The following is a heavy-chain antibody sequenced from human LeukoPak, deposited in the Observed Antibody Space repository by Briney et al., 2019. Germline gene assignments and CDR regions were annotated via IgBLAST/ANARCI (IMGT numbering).Heavy chain of an antibody. CDR3: ASRYSSSWYYYYYYMDV. V-gene: IGHV3-7*01. D-gene: IGHD6-13*01. J-gene: IGHJ6*03. Sequence: GESLRLSCAASGFTFSDYSMNWVRQAPGKGLEWVANIKQDGSEKFYVDSVKGRFTISRDNAKNSLYLQMNSLRAEDTAVYYCASRYSSSWYYYYYYMDVWGKGTTVTVSS. CDR2: IKQDGSEK. CDR1: GFTFSDYS.